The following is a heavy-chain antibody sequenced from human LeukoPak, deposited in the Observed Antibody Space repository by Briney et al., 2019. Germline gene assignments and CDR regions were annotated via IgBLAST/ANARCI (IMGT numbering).Heavy chain of an antibody. J-gene: IGHJ4*02. CDR1: GFTFSSYA. CDR3: ARPPYYDSSGYYSPLDY. V-gene: IGHV3-30*04. CDR2: ISYDGSNK. D-gene: IGHD3-22*01. Sequence: PGRSPRLSCAASGFTFSSYAMHWVRQAPGKGLEWVAVISYDGSNKYYADSVKGRFTISRDNSKNTLYLQMNSLRAEDTAVYYCARPPYYDSSGYYSPLDYWGQGTLVTVSS.